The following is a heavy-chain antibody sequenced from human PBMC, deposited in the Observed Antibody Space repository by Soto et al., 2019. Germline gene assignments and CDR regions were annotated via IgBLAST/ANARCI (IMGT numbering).Heavy chain of an antibody. V-gene: IGHV1-69*13. CDR2: IIPIFGTA. CDR1: GGTFSSYA. Sequence: SVKVSCKASGGTFSSYAISWVRQAPGQGLEWMGGIIPIFGTANYAQKFQGRVTITADESTSTAYMELSSLRSEDTAVYYCARAGYSSGWEEFDWFDPWGKGKLFTVSA. J-gene: IGHJ5*02. D-gene: IGHD6-25*01. CDR3: ARAGYSSGWEEFDWFDP.